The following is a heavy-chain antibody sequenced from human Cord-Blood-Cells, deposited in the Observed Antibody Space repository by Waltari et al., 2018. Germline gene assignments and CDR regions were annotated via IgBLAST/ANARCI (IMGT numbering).Heavy chain of an antibody. CDR3: ARGRGLVVPAAIPWFDP. CDR1: GGSFRGPY. Sequence: QAQLQQWGAGLLKTSEPLCRTCDAYGGSFRGPYWRWVRPPPGKGLEWIGEINHSGSTNYNPSLKSRVTISVDTSKNQFSLKLSSVTAADTAVYYCARGRGLVVPAAIPWFDPWGQGTLVTVSS. CDR2: INHSGST. J-gene: IGHJ5*02. D-gene: IGHD2-2*01. V-gene: IGHV4-34*01.